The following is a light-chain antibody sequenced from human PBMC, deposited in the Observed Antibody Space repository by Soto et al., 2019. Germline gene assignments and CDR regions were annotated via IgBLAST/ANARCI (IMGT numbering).Light chain of an antibody. Sequence: ILMTQSPSSLSASVGDRVTISCRASQRITTYLNWYQQKPGEAPKLLISTSGTLQRGVPSRFSGSGSGTDFTLTITSLQRADFATYFCQQTYSTPYTFGQGTQLEIK. V-gene: IGKV1-39*01. CDR2: TSG. CDR1: QRITTY. CDR3: QQTYSTPYT. J-gene: IGKJ2*01.